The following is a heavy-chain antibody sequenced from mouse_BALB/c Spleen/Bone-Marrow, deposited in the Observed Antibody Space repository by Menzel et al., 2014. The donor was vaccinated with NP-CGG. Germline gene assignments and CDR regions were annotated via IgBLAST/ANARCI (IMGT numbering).Heavy chain of an antibody. CDR3: ARAYYGNYPYVLDF. CDR1: GFNIKDTY. J-gene: IGHJ4*01. CDR2: IDPANGFA. D-gene: IGHD2-10*01. V-gene: IGHV14-3*02. Sequence: VQLKESGAELVKPGASVKLSCTASGFNIKDTYIHWVNQRPEQGLEWIGRIDPANGFAKYDPKVQGKATVTGDTASNTAYLHLSSLTSEDTAMYYCARAYYGNYPYVLDFWGQGTSVTVSS.